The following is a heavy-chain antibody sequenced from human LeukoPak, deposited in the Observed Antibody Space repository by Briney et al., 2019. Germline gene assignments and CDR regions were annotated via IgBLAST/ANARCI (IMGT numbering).Heavy chain of an antibody. D-gene: IGHD2-2*01. J-gene: IGHJ6*03. CDR1: GFTFSSYA. CDR3: AKDQYQLLFYMDV. CDR2: ISGSGGSR. Sequence: GGSLRLSCAASGFTFSSYAMSWVRQAPGKGLEWVSAISGSGGSRYYADSVKGRFTISRDNSKNTLYLQMNRMSAEDTAVYYCAKDQYQLLFYMDVWGKGTTVTVSS. V-gene: IGHV3-23*01.